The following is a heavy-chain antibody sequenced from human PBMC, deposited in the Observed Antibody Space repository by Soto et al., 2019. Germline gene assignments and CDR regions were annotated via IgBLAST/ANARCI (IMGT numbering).Heavy chain of an antibody. J-gene: IGHJ4*02. CDR2: INPSGGST. CDR1: GYTFTSNY. V-gene: IGHV1-46*01. CDR3: ARDHKRGGSYYYFDY. Sequence: ASVKVSCKASGYTFTSNYMHWVRQAPRQGLEWMGIINPSGGSTSYAQKFQGRVTMTRDTSTSTVYMELSSLRSEDTAVYYCARDHKRGGSYYYFDYWGQGTLVTVSS. D-gene: IGHD1-26*01.